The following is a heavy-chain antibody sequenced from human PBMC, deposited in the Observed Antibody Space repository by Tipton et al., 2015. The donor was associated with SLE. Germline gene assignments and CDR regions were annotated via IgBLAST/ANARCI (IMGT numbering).Heavy chain of an antibody. CDR2: IIPIFGTA. J-gene: IGHJ4*02. CDR1: GGTFSSYA. CDR3: ARDNHPLVWGSYRPSSFDY. V-gene: IGHV1-69*01. Sequence: QLVQSGAEVKKPGSSVKVSCKASGGTFSSYAISWVRQAPGQGLEWMGGIIPIFGTANYAQKFQGRVTITADESTSTAYMELSSLRSEDTAVYYCARDNHPLVWGSYRPSSFDYWGQGTLVTVSS. D-gene: IGHD3-16*02.